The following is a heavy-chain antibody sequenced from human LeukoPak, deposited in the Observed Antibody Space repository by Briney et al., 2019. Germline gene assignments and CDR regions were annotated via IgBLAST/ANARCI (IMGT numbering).Heavy chain of an antibody. J-gene: IGHJ4*02. Sequence: PSETLSLTFTVSGGSLHSYYWSWIRQPAGAGLEWIGRMYLSGTTYYNPSLKSRVTMSVDTSKNQFSLKLTSVTAADTAVYYCAREIRGVPLFYFDSWGQGTLVTVSS. CDR2: MYLSGTT. CDR1: GGSLHSYY. V-gene: IGHV4-4*07. D-gene: IGHD3-10*01. CDR3: AREIRGVPLFYFDS.